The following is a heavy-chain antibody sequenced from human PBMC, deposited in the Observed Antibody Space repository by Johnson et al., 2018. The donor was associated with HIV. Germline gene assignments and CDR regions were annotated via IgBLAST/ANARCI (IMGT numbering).Heavy chain of an antibody. V-gene: IGHV3-NL1*01. J-gene: IGHJ3*01. D-gene: IGHD2-15*01. CDR3: ARERGISGGFDF. CDR1: GLTFSNYG. CDR2: IYSGGNT. Sequence: QVQLVESGGGVVRPGGSLRLSCAASGLTFSNYGSHWVRQAPGKGLEWVSVIYSGGNTYYADSVKGRFTISRDNSKNTLYLQMNSLRVEDTAVYYCARERGISGGFDFWGQGTRVSVSS.